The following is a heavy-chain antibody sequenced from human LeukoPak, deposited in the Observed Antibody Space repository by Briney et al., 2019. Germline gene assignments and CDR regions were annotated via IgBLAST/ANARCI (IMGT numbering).Heavy chain of an antibody. Sequence: GGSLRLSCAASGFTLRGYGMHWVRQAPGKGLEWVAFIRYDGSDKSYADSVKGRFTLSRDNSKNTLYLQMHSLRADDTAMYYCARGIGPGSSTYYPNNWFDPWGQGTLVTVSS. J-gene: IGHJ5*02. CDR2: IRYDGSDK. V-gene: IGHV3-30*02. D-gene: IGHD3-22*01. CDR3: ARGIGPGSSTYYPNNWFDP. CDR1: GFTLRGYG.